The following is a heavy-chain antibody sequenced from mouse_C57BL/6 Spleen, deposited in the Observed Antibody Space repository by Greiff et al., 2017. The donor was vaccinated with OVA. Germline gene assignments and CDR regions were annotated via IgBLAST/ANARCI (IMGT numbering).Heavy chain of an antibody. CDR3: ARLYGNNYFDY. D-gene: IGHD2-1*01. J-gene: IGHJ2*01. CDR2: ISSGGSYT. V-gene: IGHV5-6*01. Sequence: EVQVVESGGDLVKPGGSLKLSCAASGFTFSSYGMSWVRQTPDKRLEWVATISSGGSYTYYPDSVKGRFTISRDNAKNTLYLQMSSLKSWDTAMYYCARLYGNNYFDYWGKGTTLTVSS. CDR1: GFTFSSYG.